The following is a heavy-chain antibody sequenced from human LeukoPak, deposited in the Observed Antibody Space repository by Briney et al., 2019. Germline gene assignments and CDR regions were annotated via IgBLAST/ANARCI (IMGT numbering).Heavy chain of an antibody. CDR1: GGSFSGYN. J-gene: IGHJ4*02. CDR2: IYYSGST. CDR3: ARVSSSWYFDY. V-gene: IGHV4-59*01. Sequence: PSETLSLTCAVYGGSFSGYNWSWIRQPPGKGLEWIGYIYYSGSTNYDPSLKSRVTISVDTSKNQFSLKLSSVTAADTAVYYCARVSSSWYFDYWGQGTLVTVSS. D-gene: IGHD6-13*01.